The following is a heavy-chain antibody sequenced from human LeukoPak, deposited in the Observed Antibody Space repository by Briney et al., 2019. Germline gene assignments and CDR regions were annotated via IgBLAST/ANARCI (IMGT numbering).Heavy chain of an antibody. Sequence: ASVKVSCKASGYTFTGYYMHWVRQAPGQGLEWMGWISAYNGNTNYAQKLQGRVTMTTDTSTSTAYMELRSLRSDDTAVYYCARDGYGSGKGFFDYWGQGTLVTVSS. D-gene: IGHD3-10*01. J-gene: IGHJ4*02. CDR1: GYTFTGYY. CDR2: ISAYNGNT. CDR3: ARDGYGSGKGFFDY. V-gene: IGHV1-18*04.